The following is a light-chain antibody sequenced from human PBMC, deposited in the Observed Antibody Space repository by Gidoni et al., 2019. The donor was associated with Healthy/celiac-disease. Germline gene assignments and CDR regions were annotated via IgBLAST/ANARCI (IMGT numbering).Light chain of an antibody. V-gene: IGKV3-15*01. Sequence: ATLSVSPGERATLSSRASQSVSSNLAWYQQKPGQAPRLLIYGASTRATGIPARFSGSGSGTEFTLTISSLQSEDFAVYYCQQYNNLPDTFGQGTKLEIK. CDR1: QSVSSN. CDR3: QQYNNLPDT. CDR2: GAS. J-gene: IGKJ2*01.